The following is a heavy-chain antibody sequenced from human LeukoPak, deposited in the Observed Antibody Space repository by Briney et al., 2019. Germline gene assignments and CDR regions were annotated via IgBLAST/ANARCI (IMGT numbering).Heavy chain of an antibody. CDR1: GYTLTELS. CDR3: ATGHYSSGWNNWFDP. V-gene: IGHV1-24*01. J-gene: IGHJ5*02. CDR2: FDPEDGET. Sequence: ASVNVSCKVSGYTLTELSMHWVRQAPGKGLEWMGGFDPEDGETIYAQKFQGRVTMTEDTSTDKAYMELSSLRSEDTAVYYCATGHYSSGWNNWFDPWGQGTLVTVSS. D-gene: IGHD6-19*01.